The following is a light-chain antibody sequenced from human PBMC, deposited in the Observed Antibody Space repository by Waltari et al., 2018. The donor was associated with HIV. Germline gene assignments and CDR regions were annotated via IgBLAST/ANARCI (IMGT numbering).Light chain of an antibody. Sequence: DIRMTQSPASQSAPVGERVVITCRPSQSVRTNINWYLQKPGESPRLLIYSASVLHSGVSSRFTGGGSGADFTLTINSLQREDSGVYYCQQTYSQPFTFGGGTRLEI. CDR1: QSVRTN. V-gene: IGKV1-39*01. J-gene: IGKJ4*01. CDR3: QQTYSQPFT. CDR2: SAS.